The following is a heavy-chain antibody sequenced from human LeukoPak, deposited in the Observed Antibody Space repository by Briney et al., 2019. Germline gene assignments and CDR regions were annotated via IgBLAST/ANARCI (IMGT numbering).Heavy chain of an antibody. V-gene: IGHV4-39*07. Sequence: PSETLSLTCTVSGGSIRSSTYYWGWIRQPPGKGLEWIGSIYYSGSTYYNPSLKSRVTISVDTSKNQFSLKLSSVTAADTAVYYCARVLTTVTNFDYWGQGTLVTVSS. CDR2: IYYSGST. D-gene: IGHD4-17*01. CDR3: ARVLTTVTNFDY. J-gene: IGHJ4*02. CDR1: GGSIRSSTYY.